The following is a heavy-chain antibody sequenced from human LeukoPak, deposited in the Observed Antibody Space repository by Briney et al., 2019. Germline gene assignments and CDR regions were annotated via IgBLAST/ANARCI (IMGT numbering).Heavy chain of an antibody. D-gene: IGHD1-14*01. CDR3: VREGITKAFDL. V-gene: IGHV1-2*02. CDR2: INPHSGVT. CDR1: GFTFTDYY. J-gene: IGHJ4*02. Sequence: ASVSVSCTASGFTFTDYYMHWVRLAPGEGLEWMGYINPHSGVTTFPQTFRGRVTFTRDTSISSAYIELSRLISDDTAMYYCVREGITKAFDLWGQGALVTVSS.